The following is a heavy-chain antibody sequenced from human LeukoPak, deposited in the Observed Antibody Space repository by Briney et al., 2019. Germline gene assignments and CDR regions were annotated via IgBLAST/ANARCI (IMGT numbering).Heavy chain of an antibody. CDR3: ARGAATYHCSSTSCYREIDGMDV. CDR2: INPSGGST. V-gene: IGHV1-46*01. J-gene: IGHJ6*04. D-gene: IGHD2-2*01. Sequence: ASVKVSCKASGYTFTSYYMHWVQQAPGQGLEWMGIINPSGGSTSYAQKFQGRVTMTRDTSTSTVYMELSSLRSEDTAVYYCARGAATYHCSSTSCYREIDGMDVWGKGTTVTVSS. CDR1: GYTFTSYY.